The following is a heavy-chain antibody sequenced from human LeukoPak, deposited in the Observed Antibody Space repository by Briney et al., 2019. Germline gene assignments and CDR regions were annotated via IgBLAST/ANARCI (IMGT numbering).Heavy chain of an antibody. Sequence: PGGSLRLSCAASGFAFNVYWMTWVRQAPGKGLECVALIKEDGSAKYYVDSVKGRSTISRDNAKNSMYLQMNSLRAEDTAVYYCASSKGPFDYWGQGTLVTVSS. CDR2: IKEDGSAK. CDR3: ASSKGPFDY. CDR1: GFAFNVYW. V-gene: IGHV3-7*01. J-gene: IGHJ4*02.